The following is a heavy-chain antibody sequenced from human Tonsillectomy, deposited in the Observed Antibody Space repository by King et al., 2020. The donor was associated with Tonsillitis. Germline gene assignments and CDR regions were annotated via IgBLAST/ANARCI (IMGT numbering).Heavy chain of an antibody. Sequence: LVQSGAEVKKPGASVKVSCKASGYTFTGYYIHWVRQAPGQGLEWMGWINPKSGGTKCAQKFQGSVTMTRDTSITTAYVELARLRSDDTAMYYCATSTFDILTGPFKDWGQGTLVTVSS. D-gene: IGHD3-9*01. CDR3: ATSTFDILTGPFKD. J-gene: IGHJ4*02. CDR2: INPKSGGT. V-gene: IGHV1-2*02. CDR1: GYTFTGYY.